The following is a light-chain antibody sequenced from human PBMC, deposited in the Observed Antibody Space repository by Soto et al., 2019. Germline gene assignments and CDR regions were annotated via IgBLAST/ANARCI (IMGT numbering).Light chain of an antibody. J-gene: IGLJ3*02. V-gene: IGLV2-8*01. CDR1: SSDVGNYNY. Sequence: QSALTQPPSASGSPGQSVTISCTGTSSDVGNYNYVSWYQQHPGKAPRLMIYQVNKRPSGVPDRFSGSKSGNTASLTVSGLQAEDEADYYCTSYSGVNQVLFGGGTKLIVL. CDR3: TSYSGVNQVL. CDR2: QVN.